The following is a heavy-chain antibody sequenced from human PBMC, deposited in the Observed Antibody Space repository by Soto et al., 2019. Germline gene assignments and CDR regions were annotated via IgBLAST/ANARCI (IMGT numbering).Heavy chain of an antibody. Sequence: QVQLQESGSGLVKPSETLSLTCTVSGGSISTYYWNWIRQPPGKGLEWIGYIYYSVTTNYNPSLKSRVTISVDTSKNQFSLKLSSVTAADTAVYYCARDDAEDNWFDLWGQGTLVTVSS. J-gene: IGHJ5*02. CDR2: IYYSVTT. CDR1: GGSISTYY. V-gene: IGHV4-59*01. CDR3: ARDDAEDNWFDL.